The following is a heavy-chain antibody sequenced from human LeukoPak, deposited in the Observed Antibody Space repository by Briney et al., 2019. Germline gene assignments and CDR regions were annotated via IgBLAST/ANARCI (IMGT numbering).Heavy chain of an antibody. CDR1: GGSISSSSYY. D-gene: IGHD3-9*01. V-gene: IGHV4-39*01. J-gene: IGHJ4*02. CDR2: IYYSGST. Sequence: SETLSLTCTVSGGSISSSSYYWGWIRQPPGKGLEWIGSIYYSGSTYYNPSLKSRVTISVDTSKNQFSLKLSSVTAADTAVYYCARLGIGYYDILTGYSPDYYFDYWGQGTLVTVSS. CDR3: ARLGIGYYDILTGYSPDYYFDY.